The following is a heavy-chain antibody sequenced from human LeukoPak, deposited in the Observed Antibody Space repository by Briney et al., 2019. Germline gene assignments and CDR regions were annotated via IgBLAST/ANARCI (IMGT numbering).Heavy chain of an antibody. J-gene: IGHJ4*02. Sequence: PGGPLRLSCASSGFTLTSYTMHWVRQAPGKGLEWVAVVSYDGTKISYADSVKGRFTMSRDISKNTLYLQMNSLKPEDSALYYCARDRVQIWSYVGTFDSWGQGTLVTVSS. CDR3: ARDRVQIWSYVGTFDS. V-gene: IGHV3-30-3*01. D-gene: IGHD5-18*01. CDR2: VSYDGTKI. CDR1: GFTLTSYT.